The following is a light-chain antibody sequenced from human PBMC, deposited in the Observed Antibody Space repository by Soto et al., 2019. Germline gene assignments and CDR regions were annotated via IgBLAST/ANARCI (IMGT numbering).Light chain of an antibody. CDR2: DTI. CDR3: QQYNSYSPLT. V-gene: IGKV1-5*01. J-gene: IGKJ4*01. CDR1: QYISSW. Sequence: DIQMTQSPSSLSASIGDRVTITCRARQYISSWLAWYQQKPGKAPKLLMLDTISLESGVPSRFSGSRSGTEFTLTISSLQHDDYATYYCQQYNSYSPLTFGGGTKVEIK.